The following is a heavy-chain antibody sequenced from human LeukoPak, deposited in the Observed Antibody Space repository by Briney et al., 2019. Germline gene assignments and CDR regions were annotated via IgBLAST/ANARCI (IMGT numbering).Heavy chain of an antibody. CDR1: VYTFTDYY. CDR3: ATVNRLWSGYDYYYYYYMDV. J-gene: IGHJ6*03. Sequence: ATVKISCKVSVYTFTDYYMHWVQQAPGKGLEWMGLVDPEDGETIYAEKFQGRVTITADTSTDTAYMELSSLRSEDTAVYYCATVNRLWSGYDYYYYYYMDVWGKGTTITVSS. D-gene: IGHD3-3*01. CDR2: VDPEDGET. V-gene: IGHV1-69-2*01.